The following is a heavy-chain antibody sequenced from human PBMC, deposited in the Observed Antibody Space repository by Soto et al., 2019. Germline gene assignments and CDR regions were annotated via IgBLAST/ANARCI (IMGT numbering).Heavy chain of an antibody. CDR1: GYSISSGCF. CDR2: MYHDGNT. CDR3: ARESYSGYHSYDY. Sequence: SETLSLTCAASGYSISSGCFCGWIRQPPGKGLEWIANMYHDGNTHYNPSLKSRVTMSVDTSKNQFSLKLNSVTAADTAVYYCARESYSGYHSYDYWGQGILVTVSS. J-gene: IGHJ4*02. D-gene: IGHD5-12*01. V-gene: IGHV4-38-2*02.